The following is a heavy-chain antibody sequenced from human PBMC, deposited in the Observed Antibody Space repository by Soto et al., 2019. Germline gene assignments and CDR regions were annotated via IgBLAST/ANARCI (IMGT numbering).Heavy chain of an antibody. J-gene: IGHJ6*02. CDR3: ARTGCGGHDCSLFYSFVIDV. D-gene: IGHD2-21*01. CDR1: GFSLDSSGVG. CDR2: IYGNDDN. Sequence: QITLKESGPTLVKPTQTLTLTCSFSGFSLDSSGVGVGWVRQPPGKALEWLGVIYGNDDNRYSPSLQTWVTIAKDTSANQLSLTLTDADAMDTGTYCCARTGCGGHDCSLFYSFVIDVWGQGTTVIVS. V-gene: IGHV2-5*01.